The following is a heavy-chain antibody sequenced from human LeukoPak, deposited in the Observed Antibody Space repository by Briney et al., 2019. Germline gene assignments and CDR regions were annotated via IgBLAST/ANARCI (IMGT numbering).Heavy chain of an antibody. CDR1: GGSISSYY. V-gene: IGHV4-4*07. D-gene: IGHD2-2*01. CDR2: IYTSGST. Sequence: SETLSLTCTVSGGSISSYYWSWIRQPAGKGLEWIGRIYTSGSTNYNPSIKSRVTMSVDTSKNQFSLKLSSVTAADTAVYYCARELRYCSSTSCARRTIDAFDIWGQGTMVTVSS. J-gene: IGHJ3*02. CDR3: ARELRYCSSTSCARRTIDAFDI.